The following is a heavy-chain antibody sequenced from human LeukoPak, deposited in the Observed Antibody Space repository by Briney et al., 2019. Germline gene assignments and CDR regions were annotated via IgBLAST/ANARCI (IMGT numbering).Heavy chain of an antibody. J-gene: IGHJ4*02. CDR3: ARDGSDGTALDHDY. CDR1: GYTFTRYY. Sequence: ASVKVSCKASGYTFTRYYMHWVRQDPGEGLEWMGVINPSGGSTNYAQSLQGRVTMTRDTSTSTVYMELSSLISEDTAVYYCARDGSDGTALDHDYWGQGTLVTVSS. V-gene: IGHV1-46*01. D-gene: IGHD5-18*01. CDR2: INPSGGST.